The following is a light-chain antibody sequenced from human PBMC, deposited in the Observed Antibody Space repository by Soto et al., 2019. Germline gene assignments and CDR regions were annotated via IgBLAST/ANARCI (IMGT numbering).Light chain of an antibody. CDR2: AAS. CDR3: RIANSIPRT. J-gene: IGKJ1*01. Sequence: DIQLPQSPSSVSASVGDRVTITCRASQGINRWLAWYQQKPGKAPKLLVYAASSLQSGVTSRFSGSGAGTDFTRSIRRLQPEDFATYSCRIANSIPRTVCRGTK. V-gene: IGKV1D-12*01. CDR1: QGINRW.